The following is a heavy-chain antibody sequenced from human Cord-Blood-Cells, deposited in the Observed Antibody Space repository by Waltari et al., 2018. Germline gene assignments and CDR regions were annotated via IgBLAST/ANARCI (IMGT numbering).Heavy chain of an antibody. Sequence: QLQLQESGPGLVKPSETLSLTCTVSGGSISSSSYYWGLIRQPPGKGQEWVGSIYYSGATYYNPSLKSRVTISVDTSKNQFSLKLSSVTAADTAVYYCARTGPVLRYFDWFSHPLHYYYGMDVWGQGTTVTVSS. CDR1: GGSISSSSYY. V-gene: IGHV4-39*01. CDR2: IYYSGAT. CDR3: ARTGPVLRYFDWFSHPLHYYYGMDV. J-gene: IGHJ6*02. D-gene: IGHD3-9*01.